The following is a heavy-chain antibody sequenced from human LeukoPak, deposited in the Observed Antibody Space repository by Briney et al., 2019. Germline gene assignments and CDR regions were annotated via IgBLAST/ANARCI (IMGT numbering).Heavy chain of an antibody. V-gene: IGHV3-23*01. CDR1: GFTFNNYA. CDR2: ISDSGSST. J-gene: IGHJ4*02. D-gene: IGHD1-14*01. Sequence: PGGSLRLSCAASGFTFNNYAMSWVRQPPGKGLEWVSSISDSGSSTNYADSVKGRFNMSRDNSKNTLYLQMNNLRAEDTAVYYCAKLIGQEGATGDYWGQGTLVTVSS. CDR3: AKLIGQEGATGDY.